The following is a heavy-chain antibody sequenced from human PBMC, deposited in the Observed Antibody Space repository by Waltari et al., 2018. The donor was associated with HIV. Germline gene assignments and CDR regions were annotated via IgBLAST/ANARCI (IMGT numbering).Heavy chain of an antibody. CDR2: INQDATKK. J-gene: IGHJ6*02. CDR1: KFWFSGYW. Sequence: EALLVVSGGGVVRPGGHLSLSCEPSKFWFSGYWMVWVCQASGKGLEWVANINQDATKKNYAESVKGRFSVSRDNGKYSVFLEMNRLRVQDTAVYFCARGDQWGIFLASYYGLDVWGRGTTVIVSS. V-gene: IGHV3-7*01. CDR3: ARGDQWGIFLASYYGLDV. D-gene: IGHD1-26*01.